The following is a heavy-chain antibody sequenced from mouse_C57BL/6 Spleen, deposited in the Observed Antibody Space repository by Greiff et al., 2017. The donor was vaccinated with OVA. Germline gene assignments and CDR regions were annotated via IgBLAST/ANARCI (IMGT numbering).Heavy chain of an antibody. D-gene: IGHD1-1*01. CDR1: GFTIKDYY. J-gene: IGHJ2*01. Sequence: EVMLVESGAELVKPGASVKLSCTASGFTIKDYYMNWVKQRTEQGLEWIGRIDPEDGETKYAPKFPGKATITADTSSNTAYLKLSSLTSEDTAVYYCARFYYDGSSPFDDWGQGTTLTVSS. CDR3: ARFYYDGSSPFDD. CDR2: IDPEDGET. V-gene: IGHV14-2*01.